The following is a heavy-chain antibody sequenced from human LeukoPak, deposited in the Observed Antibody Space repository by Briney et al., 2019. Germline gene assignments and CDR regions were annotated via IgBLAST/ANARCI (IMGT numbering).Heavy chain of an antibody. CDR2: AYHSGST. D-gene: IGHD3-10*01. V-gene: IGHV4-39*07. CDR3: ARVLGDYGSGSYYDPLNWFDP. CDR1: GGSISSSSYY. J-gene: IGHJ5*02. Sequence: SETLSLTCTVSGGSISSSSYYWGWIRQPPGKGLEWIGSAYHSGSTNYNPSLKSRVTISVDKSKNQFSLKLSSVTAADTAVYYCARVLGDYGSGSYYDPLNWFDPWGQGTLVTVSS.